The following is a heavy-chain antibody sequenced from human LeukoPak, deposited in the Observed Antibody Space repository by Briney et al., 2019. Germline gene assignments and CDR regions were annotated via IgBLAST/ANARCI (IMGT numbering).Heavy chain of an antibody. J-gene: IGHJ4*02. CDR3: ARPTPSFSSGWYNPYFDY. CDR1: GFTFSSYA. CDR2: ISYDGNNK. V-gene: IGHV3-30*04. Sequence: PGRSLRLSCAASGFTFSSYAMHWVRQAPGKGLDWVAVISYDGNNKYYADSVKGRFTISRDNSKNTLYLQMNSLRAEDTAVYYCARPTPSFSSGWYNPYFDYCGQGTLVTVSS. D-gene: IGHD6-19*01.